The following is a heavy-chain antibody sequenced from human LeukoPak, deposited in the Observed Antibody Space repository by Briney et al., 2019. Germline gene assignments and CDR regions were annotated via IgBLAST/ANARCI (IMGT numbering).Heavy chain of an antibody. CDR1: GGTFSSYA. Sequence: ASVKVSCKASGGTFSSYAISWVRQAPGQGLEWMGRIIPILGIANYAQKFQGRVTITADKSTSTAYMELSSLRSEDTAVYYCARVVGDDAFDIWGQGTMVTVSS. CDR2: IIPILGIA. V-gene: IGHV1-69*04. CDR3: ARVVGDDAFDI. J-gene: IGHJ3*02.